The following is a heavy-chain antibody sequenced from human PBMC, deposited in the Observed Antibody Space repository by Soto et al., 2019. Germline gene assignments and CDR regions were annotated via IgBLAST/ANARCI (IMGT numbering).Heavy chain of an antibody. V-gene: IGHV1-46*01. CDR3: ASLYCTNGVCSPRYYGMDV. CDR1: GYTFTGYY. Sequence: SVNVSCKASGYTFTGYYMHCVRQAPGQGLEWMGIINPSGGSTSYAQKFQGRVTMTRDTSTSTVYMELSSLRSEDTAVYYCASLYCTNGVCSPRYYGMDVWGQGTTVTVSS. D-gene: IGHD2-8*01. CDR2: INPSGGST. J-gene: IGHJ6*02.